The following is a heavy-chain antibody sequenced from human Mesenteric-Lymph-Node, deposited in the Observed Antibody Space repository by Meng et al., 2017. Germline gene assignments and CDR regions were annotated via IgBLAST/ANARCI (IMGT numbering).Heavy chain of an antibody. CDR3: ARVGRDFFDSSGSDY. J-gene: IGHJ4*02. CDR2: ISFSSSYI. Sequence: GESLKISCAASGFTFSSYTMNWVRQASGKGLEWVSSISFSSSYIYYADSVKGRFTVSRDNAKNSLYLQMNSLRAEDTAVYFCARVGRDFFDSSGSDYWGQGTLVTGSS. CDR1: GFTFSSYT. V-gene: IGHV3-21*01. D-gene: IGHD3-22*01.